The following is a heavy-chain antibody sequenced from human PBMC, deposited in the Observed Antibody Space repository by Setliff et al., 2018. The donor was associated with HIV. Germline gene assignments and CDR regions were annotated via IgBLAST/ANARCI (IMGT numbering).Heavy chain of an antibody. V-gene: IGHV4-61*02. CDR1: GGSISSGSYY. D-gene: IGHD2-15*01. CDR3: AREAPQIYCGGGSCYSALDY. Sequence: SETLSLTCTASGGSISSGSYYWSWIRQPAGKGLEWIGRIYTSGSTNYNPSLKSRVTISVDTSKNQFSLKLNSVTAADTAVYYCAREAPQIYCGGGSCYSALDYWGQGTLVTVSS. J-gene: IGHJ4*02. CDR2: IYTSGST.